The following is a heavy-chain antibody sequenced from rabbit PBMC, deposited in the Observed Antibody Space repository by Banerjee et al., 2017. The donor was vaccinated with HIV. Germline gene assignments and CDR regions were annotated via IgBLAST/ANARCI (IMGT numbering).Heavy chain of an antibody. CDR1: GFTISSSYW. CDR2: IYAGSSGST. CDR3: ARGSSGDIWYIDLMDYFNL. V-gene: IGHV1S40*01. D-gene: IGHD1-1*01. Sequence: QSLEESGGDLVKPGASLTLTCTASGFTISSSYWICWVRQAPGKGLEWIACIYAGSSGSTYYASWAKGRFTISKTSSTTVTLQMTSLTAADTATYFCARGSSGDIWYIDLMDYFNLWGPGTLVTVS. J-gene: IGHJ4*01.